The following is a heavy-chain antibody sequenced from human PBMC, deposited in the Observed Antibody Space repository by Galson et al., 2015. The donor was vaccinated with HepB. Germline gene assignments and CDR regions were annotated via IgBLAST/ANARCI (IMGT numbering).Heavy chain of an antibody. CDR3: ARIISPSTSVDY. D-gene: IGHD2/OR15-2a*01. J-gene: IGHJ4*02. CDR1: GSIFTSYY. V-gene: IGHV1-46*01. Sequence: SVKVSCKASGSIFTSYYMHWLRQAPGQGLEWMGIINPSGGFTSYAQKFQGRVTMTRDTSTSTVYMELSSLRSEDTAIYYCARIISPSTSVDYWGQGTLVTVSS. CDR2: INPSGGFT.